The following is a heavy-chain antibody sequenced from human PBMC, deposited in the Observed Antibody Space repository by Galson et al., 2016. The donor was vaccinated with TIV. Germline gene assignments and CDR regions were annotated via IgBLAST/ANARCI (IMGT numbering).Heavy chain of an antibody. CDR1: GFSLSANAMC. CDR3: AQTAMILSGWFDS. D-gene: IGHD3-16*01. Sequence: PALVKPTQTLTLTCSFSGFSLSANAMCVSWIRQPPGKALEWLARIDWDDDRYFSTSLRTRPTISKDTSKNQVVLTMTNMDPVDTATYYCAQTAMILSGWFDSWGQGTLVTVSS. J-gene: IGHJ5*01. V-gene: IGHV2-70*11. CDR2: IDWDDDR.